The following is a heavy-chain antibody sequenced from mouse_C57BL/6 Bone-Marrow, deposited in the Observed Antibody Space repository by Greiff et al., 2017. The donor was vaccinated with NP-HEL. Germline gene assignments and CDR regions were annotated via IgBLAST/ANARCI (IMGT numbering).Heavy chain of an antibody. D-gene: IGHD1-1*01. CDR1: GFTFSSYA. J-gene: IGHJ2*01. CDR3: ARADYYGSSFDY. V-gene: IGHV5-4*03. Sequence: EVKLMESGGGLVKPGGSLKLSCAASGFTFSSYAMSWVRQTPEKRLEWVATISRDNAKNNLYLQMSHLKSEDTAMYYCARADYYGSSFDYWGQGTTLTVSS.